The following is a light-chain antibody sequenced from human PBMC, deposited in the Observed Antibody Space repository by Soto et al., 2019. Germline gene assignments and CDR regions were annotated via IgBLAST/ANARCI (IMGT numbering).Light chain of an antibody. Sequence: EIVMTQSPATLSVSPGERATLSCRASQSISSNLAWYQQKPGQAPRLLIYGASTRATGIPATFSGSGSGTEFTLTISSLQSEDVAVYYCQQYNNWPCTFGPGTKVDIK. J-gene: IGKJ3*01. CDR1: QSISSN. V-gene: IGKV3-15*01. CDR2: GAS. CDR3: QQYNNWPCT.